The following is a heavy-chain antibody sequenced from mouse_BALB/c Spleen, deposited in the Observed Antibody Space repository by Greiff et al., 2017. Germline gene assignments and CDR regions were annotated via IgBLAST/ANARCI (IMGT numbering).Heavy chain of an antibody. CDR3: ARGHLSYAMDY. CDR2: ISSGSSTI. V-gene: IGHV5-17*02. CDR1: GFTFSSFG. D-gene: IGHD1-1*01. J-gene: IGHJ4*01. Sequence: EVQGVESGGGLVQPGGSRKLSCAASGFTFSSFGMHWVRQAPEKGLEWVAYISSGSSTIYYADTVKGRFTISRDNPKNTLFLQMTSLRSEDTAMYYCARGHLSYAMDYWGQGTSVTVSS.